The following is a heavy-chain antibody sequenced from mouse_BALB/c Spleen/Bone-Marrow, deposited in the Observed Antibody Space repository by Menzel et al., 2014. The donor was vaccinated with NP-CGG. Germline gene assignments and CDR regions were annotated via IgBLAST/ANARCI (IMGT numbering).Heavy chain of an antibody. Sequence: QVQLQQSEAELVKPGASVKLSCRVSGYTFTNYFVYWVKQRPGQGLEWIGEINPSNDTPNFNEKFKSKATLTVDKSSSTAYMQLSSLTSEDSAVYYCTRSGYYGYGWYFDVWGAGTTVTVSS. CDR1: GYTFTNYF. V-gene: IGHV1S81*02. CDR3: TRSGYYGYGWYFDV. J-gene: IGHJ1*01. CDR2: INPSNDTP. D-gene: IGHD1-2*01.